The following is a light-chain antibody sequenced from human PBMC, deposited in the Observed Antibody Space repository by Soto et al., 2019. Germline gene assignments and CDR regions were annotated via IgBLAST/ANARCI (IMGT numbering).Light chain of an antibody. V-gene: IGKV1-39*01. CDR2: GTS. CDR3: QQTYATPYT. CDR1: QGINDF. J-gene: IGKJ2*01. Sequence: DIQMTQSPSSLSASVGDGVTITCRASQGINDFLNWYQQKPGKAPKVLIYGTSSLQSGVPSRFSGSGSATDFTLTISSLQPEDFATYYCQQTYATPYTFGQGTKLEIK.